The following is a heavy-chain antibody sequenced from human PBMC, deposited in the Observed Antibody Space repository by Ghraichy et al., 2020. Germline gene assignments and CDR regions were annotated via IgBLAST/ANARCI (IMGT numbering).Heavy chain of an antibody. CDR2: MNQDGSVR. J-gene: IGHJ4*02. CDR1: RFTFSRFW. V-gene: IGHV3-7*01. D-gene: IGHD3-16*01. Sequence: GGSLRLSCAASRFTFSRFWMTWARQRPGKGLEWVAHMNQDGSVRDYVDSVKGRFTIARDNARNLMYLQMNSLGAEDTAVYYCTGIGDYYEGGPGGEYWGQGALVTVSA. CDR3: TGIGDYYEGGPGGEY.